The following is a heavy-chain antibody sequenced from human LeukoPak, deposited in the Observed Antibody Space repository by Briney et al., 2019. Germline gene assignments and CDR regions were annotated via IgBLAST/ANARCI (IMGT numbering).Heavy chain of an antibody. CDR2: INPNSGGT. J-gene: IGHJ6*03. Sequence: ASVKVSCKASGYTFTGYYMHWVRQAPGQGLEWMGWINPNSGGTKYAQKLLGRVTVTRDTSISTAYMQLSRLRSDDTAVYYCARDLGRYCSGGSCHYYSYYMDVWGKGTTVTVSS. CDR3: ARDLGRYCSGGSCHYYSYYMDV. CDR1: GYTFTGYY. D-gene: IGHD2-15*01. V-gene: IGHV1-2*02.